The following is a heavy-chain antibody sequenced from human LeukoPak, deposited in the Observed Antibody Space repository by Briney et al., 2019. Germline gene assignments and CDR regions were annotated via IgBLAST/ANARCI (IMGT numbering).Heavy chain of an antibody. CDR2: INWNGGST. Sequence: GGSLRLACAASGLTFDDYGMSWVRQAPRKGLEWVSAINWNGGSTSYADSVKGRFTISRENAKNSLYLQMNSLRAEDTALYYCASAGGLRGAFDIWGQGTMVTVSS. J-gene: IGHJ3*02. V-gene: IGHV3-20*04. D-gene: IGHD4-17*01. CDR3: ASAGGLRGAFDI. CDR1: GLTFDDYG.